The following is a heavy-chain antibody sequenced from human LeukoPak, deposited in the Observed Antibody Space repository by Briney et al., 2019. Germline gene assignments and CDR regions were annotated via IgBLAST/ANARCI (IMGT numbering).Heavy chain of an antibody. CDR2: ISWNSGSI. V-gene: IGHV3-9*01. CDR1: GFTFDDYA. Sequence: GRSLRLSCAASGFTFDDYAMHWVRQAPGKGLEWVSGISWNSGSIGYADSVKGRFTISRDNAKNSLYLQMNSLRAEDTAFYYCAKDWSYDNSGADYWGQGTLDTVSS. J-gene: IGHJ4*02. D-gene: IGHD3-22*01. CDR3: AKDWSYDNSGADY.